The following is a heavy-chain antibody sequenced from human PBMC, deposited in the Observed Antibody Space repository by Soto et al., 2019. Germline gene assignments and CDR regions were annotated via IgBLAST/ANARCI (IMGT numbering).Heavy chain of an antibody. V-gene: IGHV3-49*04. CDR2: IRSETFGGTA. CDR1: GFGFGDYA. Sequence: PGGSLRLSCITSGFGFGDYAMIWVRQAPGKGLEWVAFIRSETFGGTADYAASVKGRFTVSRDDSKRITYLQMSSLKSEDTAVYFCTRGGIDVVLPDDQGFFYYGMDVCGQGTTVTGAS. D-gene: IGHD2-2*01. CDR3: TRGGIDVVLPDDQGFFYYGMDV. J-gene: IGHJ6*02.